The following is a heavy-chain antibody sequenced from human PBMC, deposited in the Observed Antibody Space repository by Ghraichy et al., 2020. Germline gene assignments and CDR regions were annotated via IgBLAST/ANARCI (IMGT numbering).Heavy chain of an antibody. J-gene: IGHJ3*02. Sequence: GGSLRLSCAASGFTFSSYAMSWVRQAPGKGLEWVSAISGSGGSTYYAHSVKGRFTISRDNSKNTLYLQMNGLRAEDTAVYYCAKVYGAVAGRRAFDIWGQGTMVTVSS. CDR3: AKVYGAVAGRRAFDI. V-gene: IGHV3-23*01. CDR2: ISGSGGST. CDR1: GFTFSSYA. D-gene: IGHD6-19*01.